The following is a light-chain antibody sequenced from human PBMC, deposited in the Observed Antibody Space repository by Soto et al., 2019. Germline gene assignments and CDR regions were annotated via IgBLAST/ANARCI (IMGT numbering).Light chain of an antibody. J-gene: IGKJ4*01. V-gene: IGKV3-15*01. CDR1: QSVSSN. CDR3: QQYSNWPLT. CDR2: DAS. Sequence: EIVMTQSPATLSVSPGERATLSCRASQSVSSNLAWYRQPPGQAPRLLIYDASTRATGIPARFSGSGSGTELTLTISSLQSEDFAVYYCQQYSNWPLTFGGGTTVEIK.